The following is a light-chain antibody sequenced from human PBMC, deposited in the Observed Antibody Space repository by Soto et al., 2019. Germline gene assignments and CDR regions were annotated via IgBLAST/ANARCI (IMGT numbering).Light chain of an antibody. V-gene: IGLV2-23*02. Sequence: QSALTQPASVSGSPGQSITISCTGTSSVIGRYNLVSWYQQHPGKPPKLMIYEATKRPSGVSNRFSGSKSGNTASLTISGLQAEDEADYYCSLYASTNTFMFGGGTKVTVL. CDR1: SSVIGRYNL. J-gene: IGLJ3*02. CDR2: EAT. CDR3: SLYASTNTFM.